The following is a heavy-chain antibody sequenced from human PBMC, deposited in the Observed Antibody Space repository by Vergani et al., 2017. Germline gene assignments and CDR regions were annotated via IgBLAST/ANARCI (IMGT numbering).Heavy chain of an antibody. Sequence: QLQLQESGPGLVKPSETLSLTCTVSGGSISSSSYYWGWIRQPPGKGLEWIGSIDYSGSTYYNPSLKSRVTISVDTSKNQFSLKLSSVTAADTAVYYCASDIVVVVAATRGDYWGQGTLVTVSS. V-gene: IGHV4-39*01. D-gene: IGHD2-15*01. J-gene: IGHJ4*02. CDR3: ASDIVVVVAATRGDY. CDR2: IDYSGST. CDR1: GGSISSSSYY.